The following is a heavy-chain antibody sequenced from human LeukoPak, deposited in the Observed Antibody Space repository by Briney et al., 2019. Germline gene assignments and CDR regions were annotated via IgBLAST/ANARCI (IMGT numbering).Heavy chain of an antibody. CDR1: GGSFSGYY. Sequence: SETLSLTCAVYGGSFSGYYWSWIRQPPGKGLEWIGEINHSGSTNYNPSLKSRVTISVDTSKNQFSLKLSSVTAADTAVYYCASDCSSTSCHSTWGQGTLVTVPS. CDR2: INHSGST. J-gene: IGHJ5*02. D-gene: IGHD2-2*01. CDR3: ASDCSSTSCHST. V-gene: IGHV4-34*01.